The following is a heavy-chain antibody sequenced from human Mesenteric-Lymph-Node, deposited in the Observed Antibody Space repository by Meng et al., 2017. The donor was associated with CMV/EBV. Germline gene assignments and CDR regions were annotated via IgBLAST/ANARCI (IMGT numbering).Heavy chain of an antibody. D-gene: IGHD6-13*01. CDR3: AKDWGSWYTDYYYGMDV. J-gene: IGHJ6*02. V-gene: IGHV3-53*05. CDR2: LHVSGDT. Sequence: GESLKISCAASGFTVSSNYMGWVRQAPGKGLEWVSLLHVSGDTYYADSVKGRFTISRDKAKKSLYLQMNSLRAEDTALYYCAKDWGSWYTDYYYGMDVWGQGTTVTVSS. CDR1: GFTVSSNY.